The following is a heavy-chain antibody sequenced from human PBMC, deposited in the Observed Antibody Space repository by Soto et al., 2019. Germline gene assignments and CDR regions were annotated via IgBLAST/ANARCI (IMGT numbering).Heavy chain of an antibody. Sequence: LSLTCAVYGGSFSGYYWSWIRQPPGKGLEWIGEINHSGSTNYNPSLKSRVTISVDTSKNQFSLKLSSVTAADTAVYYCARNRLVGAPHADYGGQGTLVTVYS. V-gene: IGHV4-34*01. CDR1: GGSFSGYY. J-gene: IGHJ4*02. D-gene: IGHD1-26*01. CDR2: INHSGST. CDR3: ARNRLVGAPHADY.